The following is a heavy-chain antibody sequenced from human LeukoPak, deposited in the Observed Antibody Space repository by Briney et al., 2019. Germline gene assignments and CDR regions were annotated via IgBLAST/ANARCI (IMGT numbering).Heavy chain of an antibody. CDR1: GGTFSSYA. J-gene: IGHJ1*01. Sequence: SVKVSCKASGGTFSSYAISWVRQAPGQGLEWMGGIIPIFGTANYAQKFQGRVTITTDESTSTAYMELSSLRSEDTAVYYCARGYCTNGVCYSGYFQHWGQGTLVTVSS. V-gene: IGHV1-69*05. D-gene: IGHD2-8*01. CDR3: ARGYCTNGVCYSGYFQH. CDR2: IIPIFGTA.